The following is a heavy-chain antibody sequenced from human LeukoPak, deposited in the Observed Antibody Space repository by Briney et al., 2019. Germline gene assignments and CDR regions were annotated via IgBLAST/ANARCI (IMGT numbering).Heavy chain of an antibody. D-gene: IGHD3-22*01. CDR1: GLTFSSYS. V-gene: IGHV3-21*01. CDR3: ARSPTYYYDSTGYYGDPLLFDY. CDR2: ISSSSSYI. J-gene: IGHJ4*02. Sequence: GGSLRLSRAASGLTFSSYSMNWVRQAPGKRLEWVSSISSSSSYIYYADSVKGRFTISRDNAKNSLYLQMNSLRAEDTAVYYCARSPTYYYDSTGYYGDPLLFDYWGQGTLVTVSS.